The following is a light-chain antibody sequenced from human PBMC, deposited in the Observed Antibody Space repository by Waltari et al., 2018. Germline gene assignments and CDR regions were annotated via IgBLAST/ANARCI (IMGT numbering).Light chain of an antibody. CDR2: QDD. V-gene: IGLV3-1*01. Sequence: SYDLTQPPSVSVSPGQTARITCSGNYLGHKYICWYHLRPGQPPLLVMYQDDRRPSGIPARLSGSHSGNTATLTISGTQALDEGEYFCRAWDDKTAIFGGGTTLTVL. CDR1: YLGHKY. CDR3: RAWDDKTAI. J-gene: IGLJ2*01.